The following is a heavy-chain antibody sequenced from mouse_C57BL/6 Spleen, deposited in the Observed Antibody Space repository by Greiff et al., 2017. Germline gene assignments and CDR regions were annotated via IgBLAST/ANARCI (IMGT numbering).Heavy chain of an antibody. D-gene: IGHD2-2*01. CDR1: GFTFSSYT. CDR3: ARWGYDWYFDV. Sequence: EVQGVESGGGLVKPGGSLKLSCAASGFTFSSYTMSWVRQTPEKRLEWVATISGGGGNTYYPDSVKGRFTISRDNAKNTLYLQMSSLRSEDTALYYCARWGYDWYFDVWGTGTTVTVSS. V-gene: IGHV5-9*01. J-gene: IGHJ1*03. CDR2: ISGGGGNT.